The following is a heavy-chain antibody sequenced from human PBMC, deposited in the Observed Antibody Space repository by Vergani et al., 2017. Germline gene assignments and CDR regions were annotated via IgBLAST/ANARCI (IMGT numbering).Heavy chain of an antibody. Sequence: QVKLQESGPGLVKPSETLSLTCTVSGASVNSYYWSWIRQPPGKGLEWMGYVSFRGDTLYDPSVKGRMTISLNTSSNQFSLYLTSVTAADTAVYYCARESGNVLRFLEWSGAFDIWGQGTMVTVSS. D-gene: IGHD3-3*01. CDR1: GASVNSYY. V-gene: IGHV4-59*02. J-gene: IGHJ3*02. CDR2: VSFRGDT. CDR3: ARESGNVLRFLEWSGAFDI.